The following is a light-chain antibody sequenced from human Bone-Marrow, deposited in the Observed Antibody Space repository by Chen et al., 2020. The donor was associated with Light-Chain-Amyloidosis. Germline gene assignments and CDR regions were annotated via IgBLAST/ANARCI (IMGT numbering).Light chain of an antibody. CDR2: RDT. J-gene: IGLJ2*01. CDR3: QSADSSGTYEVI. CDR1: DLPTKY. V-gene: IGLV3-25*03. Sequence: LTHPPSRSEHPRQTGRIACSGDDLPTKYAYWYQQKPGQAPVLVIHRDTERPSGISERFSGSSSGTTATLTISGVQAEDEADYHCQSADSSGTYEVIFGGGTKLTVL.